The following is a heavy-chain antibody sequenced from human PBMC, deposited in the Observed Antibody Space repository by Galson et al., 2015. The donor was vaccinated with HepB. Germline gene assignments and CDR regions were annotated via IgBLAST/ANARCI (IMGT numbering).Heavy chain of an antibody. CDR1: GFTFSSYW. V-gene: IGHV3-74*01. J-gene: IGHJ3*02. CDR3: ARRLHPLYYYDSSGGSDAFDI. Sequence: SLRLSCAASGFTFSSYWMHWVRQAPGKGLVWVSRINSDGSSTSYADSVKGRFTISRDNAKNTLYLQMNSLRAEDTAVYYCARRLHPLYYYDSSGGSDAFDIWGQGKMVTVSS. D-gene: IGHD3-22*01. CDR2: INSDGSST.